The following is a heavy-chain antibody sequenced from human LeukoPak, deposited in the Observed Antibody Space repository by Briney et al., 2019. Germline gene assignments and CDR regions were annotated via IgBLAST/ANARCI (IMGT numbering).Heavy chain of an antibody. V-gene: IGHV3-30-3*01. D-gene: IGHD3-22*01. CDR2: ISYDGSNK. CDR1: GFTFSSYA. J-gene: IGHJ4*02. CDR3: ASNYDRTFDY. Sequence: QSGGSLRLSCAASGFTFSSYAMHWVRQAPGKGLEWVAVISYDGSNKYYADSVKGRFTISRDNSKSTLYLQMNSLRAEDTAVYYCASNYDRTFDYWGQGTLVTVSS.